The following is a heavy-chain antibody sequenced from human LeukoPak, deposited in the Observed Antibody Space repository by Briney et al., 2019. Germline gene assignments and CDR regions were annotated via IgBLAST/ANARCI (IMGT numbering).Heavy chain of an antibody. CDR3: AKVPRTYSCGLISSLYYFDY. V-gene: IGHV3-48*03. J-gene: IGHJ4*02. CDR1: GFTFSSYE. CDR2: ISSSGNTI. D-gene: IGHD5-18*01. Sequence: GGSLRLSCAASGFTFSSYEMNWVRQAPGKGLEWVSYISSSGNTIYYADSVKGRFTISRDNAKNSLYLQMNSLRAEDTAVYYCAKVPRTYSCGLISSLYYFDYWGQGTLVTVSS.